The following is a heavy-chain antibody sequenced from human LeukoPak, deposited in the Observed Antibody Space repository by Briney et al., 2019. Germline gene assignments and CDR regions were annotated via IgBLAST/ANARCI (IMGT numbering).Heavy chain of an antibody. J-gene: IGHJ3*02. D-gene: IGHD5-12*01. CDR2: IDGSGST. V-gene: IGHV4-39*01. CDR1: GGSTSSSSYY. CDR3: ATHSRGGSGGSENAFEI. Sequence: PSETLSLTCTVSGGSTSSSSYYWDWIRHPPGKGLEGIGNIDGSGSTHYNPSHGSRVTISVDTSTNHFPLKLNSVTAADTAVYYCATHSRGGSGGSENAFEIWGQGTMVTVSS.